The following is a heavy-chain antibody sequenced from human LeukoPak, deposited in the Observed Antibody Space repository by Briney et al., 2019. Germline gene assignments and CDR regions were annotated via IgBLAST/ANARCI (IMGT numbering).Heavy chain of an antibody. D-gene: IGHD4-17*01. CDR1: GYTFTSYY. J-gene: IGHJ4*02. CDR3: ASPGRTKIYGDYVN. Sequence: GASVKVSCKASGYTFTSYYMHWVRQAPGQGLEWMGGIIPIFGTANYAQKFQGRVTITADESTSTAYMELSSLRSEDTAVYYCASPGRTKIYGDYVNWGQGTLVTVSS. V-gene: IGHV1-69*13. CDR2: IIPIFGTA.